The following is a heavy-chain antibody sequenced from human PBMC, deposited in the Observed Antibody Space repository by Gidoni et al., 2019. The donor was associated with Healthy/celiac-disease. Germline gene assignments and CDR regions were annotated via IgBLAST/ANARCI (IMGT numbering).Heavy chain of an antibody. Sequence: QVPLVHSGAAVKKPGSSVKVSCKASGGTFSSYTNSWVRQAPGQGLEWMGRIIPILGIANYAQKFQGSITITADKSTSTAYMELSSLRSEDTAVYYCAILVATKLGYWGQGTLVTVSS. V-gene: IGHV1-69*02. CDR3: AILVATKLGY. D-gene: IGHD5-12*01. J-gene: IGHJ4*02. CDR1: GGTFSSYT. CDR2: IIPILGIA.